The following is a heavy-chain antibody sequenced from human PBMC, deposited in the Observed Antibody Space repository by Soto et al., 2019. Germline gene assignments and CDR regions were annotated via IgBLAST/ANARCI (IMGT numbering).Heavy chain of an antibody. V-gene: IGHV4-39*01. D-gene: IGHD3-3*01. J-gene: IGHJ3*02. CDR2: IYYSGST. CDR3: ARHQTYYDFWSGTNAFDI. Sequence: SETLSLTWTVSGGSISSSSYYWGWIRQPPGKGLEWIGSIYYSGSTYYNPSLKSRVTISVDTSKNQFSLKLSSVTAADTAVYYCARHQTYYDFWSGTNAFDIWGQGTMVTVSS. CDR1: GGSISSSSYY.